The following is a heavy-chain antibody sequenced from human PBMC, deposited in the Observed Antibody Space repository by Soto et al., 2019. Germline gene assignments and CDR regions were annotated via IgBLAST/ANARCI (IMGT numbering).Heavy chain of an antibody. J-gene: IGHJ4*02. CDR3: ATESSGWYHY. Sequence: SETLSLTCAVYVGSFSGYYWSWIRQPPGKGLEWIGEINHSGSTNYNPSLKSRVTISVDTSKNQFSLKLSSVTAADTAVYYCATESSGWYHYWGQGTLVTVSS. D-gene: IGHD6-19*01. CDR1: VGSFSGYY. V-gene: IGHV4-34*01. CDR2: INHSGST.